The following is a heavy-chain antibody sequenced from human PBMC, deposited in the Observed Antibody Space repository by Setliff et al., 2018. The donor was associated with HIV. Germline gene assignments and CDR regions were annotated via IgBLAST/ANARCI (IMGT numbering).Heavy chain of an antibody. CDR1: GGSISSSSYF. J-gene: IGHJ6*03. CDR2: IYYSGST. V-gene: IGHV4-39*07. Sequence: SETLSLTCTVSGGSISSSSYFWGWIRQPPGKGLEWIGIIYYSGSTYNNPSLRSRVTISVDKSKDQFSLKLSSVTAADTAVYYCARTETKAKGWHYYYYMDVWGKGTTVTVSS. D-gene: IGHD2-15*01. CDR3: ARTETKAKGWHYYYYMDV.